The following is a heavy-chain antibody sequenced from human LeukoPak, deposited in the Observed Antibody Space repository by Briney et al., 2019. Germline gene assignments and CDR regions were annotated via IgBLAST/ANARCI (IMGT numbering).Heavy chain of an antibody. J-gene: IGHJ4*02. D-gene: IGHD3-10*01. CDR2: ISSSSSTI. CDR3: ARDSVPLLLWFGELYYYFDY. CDR1: GFTFSDYY. V-gene: IGHV3-11*04. Sequence: GGSLRLSCAASGFTFSDYYMSWIRQAPGKGLEWVSYISSSSSTIYYADSVKGRFTISRDNAKNSLYLQMNSLRAEDTAVYYCARDSVPLLLWFGELYYYFDYWGQGTLVTVSS.